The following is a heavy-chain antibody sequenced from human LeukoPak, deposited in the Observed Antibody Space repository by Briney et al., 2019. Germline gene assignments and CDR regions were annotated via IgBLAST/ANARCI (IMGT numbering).Heavy chain of an antibody. Sequence: PGGSLRLSCAASGFTFSSYAMSWVRQAPGKGLEWVSVISNSGDFTYYANSVKGRFTISRDNSRNTLYLQMNSLRAEDTAVFYCARRSSFSFDFWGQGTLVTVS. CDR2: ISNSGDFT. CDR3: ARRSSFSFDF. J-gene: IGHJ4*02. CDR1: GFTFSSYA. D-gene: IGHD2-2*01. V-gene: IGHV3-23*01.